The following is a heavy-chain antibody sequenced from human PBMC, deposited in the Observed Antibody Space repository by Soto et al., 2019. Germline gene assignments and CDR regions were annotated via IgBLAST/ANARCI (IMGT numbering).Heavy chain of an antibody. CDR1: GFTFSSYA. J-gene: IGHJ4*02. V-gene: IGHV3-23*01. Sequence: GGSLRLSCAASGFTFSSYAMTWVRQAPGKGLEWVSSVSNRGSDTYYVDSVKGRFTISRDNSKNTLYLQMNSLRAEDTAVYYCAKDTYSSSWYFWGQGTLVTVS. D-gene: IGHD6-13*01. CDR2: VSNRGSDT. CDR3: AKDTYSSSWYF.